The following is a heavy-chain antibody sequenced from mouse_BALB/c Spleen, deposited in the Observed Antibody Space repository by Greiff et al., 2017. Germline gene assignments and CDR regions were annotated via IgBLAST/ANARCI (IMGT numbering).Heavy chain of an antibody. CDR2: IYPSDSYT. CDR1: GYTFTSYW. Sequence: VQLQQPGAELVRPGASVKLSCKASGYTFTSYWINWVKQRPGQGLEWIGNIYPSDSYTNYNQKFKDKATLTVDKSSSTAYMQLSSPTSEDSAVYYCTRGRAGTFYYAMDYWGQGTSVTVSS. D-gene: IGHD3-3*01. V-gene: IGHV1-69*02. J-gene: IGHJ4*01. CDR3: TRGRAGTFYYAMDY.